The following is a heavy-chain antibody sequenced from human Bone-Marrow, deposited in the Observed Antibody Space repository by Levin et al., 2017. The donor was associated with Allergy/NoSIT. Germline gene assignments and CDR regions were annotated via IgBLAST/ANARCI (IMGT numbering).Heavy chain of an antibody. CDR1: GISLSISGVG. Sequence: SGPTLVKPTQTLTLTCAFSGISLSISGVGVGWIRQPPGKALEWLALIYWDDDKRYSPSLKSRLTITKDTSKNQVVLTMTNMDSVDTATYYCARAKETYGSGSYYDYFDYWGQGTLVTVSS. J-gene: IGHJ4*02. D-gene: IGHD3-10*01. CDR2: IYWDDDK. CDR3: ARAKETYGSGSYYDYFDY. V-gene: IGHV2-5*02.